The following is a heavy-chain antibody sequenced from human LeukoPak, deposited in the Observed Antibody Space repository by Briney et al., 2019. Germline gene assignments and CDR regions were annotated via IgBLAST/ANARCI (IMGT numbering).Heavy chain of an antibody. V-gene: IGHV3-30-3*01. CDR1: GFTFSSYA. D-gene: IGHD4-17*01. J-gene: IGHJ3*02. CDR3: ARGGDYGAFDI. CDR2: ISYDGSNK. Sequence: GGSLRLSCVASGFTFSSYAMHWVRQAPGKGLEWVAVISYDGSNKYYADSVKGRFTISRDNSKNTLYLQMNSLRAEDTAVYYCARGGDYGAFDIWGQGTMVTVSS.